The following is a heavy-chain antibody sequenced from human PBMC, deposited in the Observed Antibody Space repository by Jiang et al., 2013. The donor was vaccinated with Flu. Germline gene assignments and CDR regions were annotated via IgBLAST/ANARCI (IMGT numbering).Heavy chain of an antibody. D-gene: IGHD4/OR15-4a*01. CDR3: AKLTTGDWFDP. Sequence: LLKPSETLSLTCTVSGGSMTSPDAYWSWIRQSPGRGLEWIGYIYSNGNTNYNPSLKSRVTISLDMSKNQFSLKLSSVTAADTAVYYCAKLTTGDWFDPWGQGTLVTVXS. CDR2: IYSNGNT. J-gene: IGHJ5*02. V-gene: IGHV4-61*08. CDR1: GGSMTSPDAY.